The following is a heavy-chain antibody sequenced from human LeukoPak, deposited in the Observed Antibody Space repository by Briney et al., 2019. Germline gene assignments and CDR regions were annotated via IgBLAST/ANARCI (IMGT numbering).Heavy chain of an antibody. J-gene: IGHJ3*02. V-gene: IGHV1-2*02. CDR2: INPNSGGT. D-gene: IGHD2-2*01. Sequence: GASVKVSCKASGYTFTSYGISWVRQAPGQGLEWMGWINPNSGGTNYAQKFQGRVTVTRDTSISTAYMELSSLRSDDTAVYYCARFPSLGGISVANTGFDIWGQGTVVSVSS. CDR3: ARFPSLGGISVANTGFDI. CDR1: GYTFTSYG.